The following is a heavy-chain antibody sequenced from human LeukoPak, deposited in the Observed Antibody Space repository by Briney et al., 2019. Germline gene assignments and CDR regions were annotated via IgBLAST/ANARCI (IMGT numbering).Heavy chain of an antibody. CDR2: INPNSGGT. V-gene: IGHV1-2*02. D-gene: IGHD6-6*01. J-gene: IGHJ5*02. CDR3: AREVGQLVRARKNWFDP. CDR1: GYTFTGYY. Sequence: ASVKVSCKASGYTFTGYYMHWVRQAPGQGLEWMGWINPNSGGTNYAQKFQGRVTMTRDMSTSTVYVELSSLRSEDTAVYYCAREVGQLVRARKNWFDPWGQGTLVTVSS.